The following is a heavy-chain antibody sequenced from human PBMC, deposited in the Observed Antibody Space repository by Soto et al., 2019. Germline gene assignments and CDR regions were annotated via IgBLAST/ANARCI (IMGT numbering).Heavy chain of an antibody. CDR2: IIPIFGTA. CDR3: ARDKNGDYDSAFDI. Sequence: SVKVSCKASGGTFSSYAISWVRQAPGQGLEWMGGIIPIFGTANYAQKFQGRVTITADESTSTAYMELSSLRSEDTAVYYCARDKNGDYDSAFDIWGQGTMVTVSS. J-gene: IGHJ3*02. V-gene: IGHV1-69*13. D-gene: IGHD4-17*01. CDR1: GGTFSSYA.